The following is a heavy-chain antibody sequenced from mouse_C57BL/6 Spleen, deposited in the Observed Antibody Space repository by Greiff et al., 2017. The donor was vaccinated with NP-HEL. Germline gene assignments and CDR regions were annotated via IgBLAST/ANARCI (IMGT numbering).Heavy chain of an antibody. CDR2: IYPGDGDT. J-gene: IGHJ4*01. CDR3: ARFYDYAMDY. Sequence: VQVVESGPELVKPGASVKISCKASGYAFSSSWMNWVKQRPGKGLEWIGRIYPGDGDTNYNGKFKGKATLTADKSSSTAYMQLSSLTSEDSAVYFCARFYDYAMDYWGQGTSVTVSS. V-gene: IGHV1-82*01. CDR1: GYAFSSSW. D-gene: IGHD1-1*01.